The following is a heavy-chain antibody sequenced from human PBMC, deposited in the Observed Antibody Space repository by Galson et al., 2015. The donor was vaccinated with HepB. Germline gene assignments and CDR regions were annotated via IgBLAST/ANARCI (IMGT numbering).Heavy chain of an antibody. CDR1: GYSVTSYS. Sequence: SVKVSCKASGYSVTSYSLHWLRQAPGQRPEWMGWINPANGRTRHSLTFQGRLSISTDTSASTVYLELSSLRPEDTALYYCVRAGRDTTGIFFYYDFWGPGTVVTVSS. V-gene: IGHV1-3*01. D-gene: IGHD1-26*01. CDR3: VRAGRDTTGIFFYYDF. J-gene: IGHJ4*02. CDR2: INPANGRT.